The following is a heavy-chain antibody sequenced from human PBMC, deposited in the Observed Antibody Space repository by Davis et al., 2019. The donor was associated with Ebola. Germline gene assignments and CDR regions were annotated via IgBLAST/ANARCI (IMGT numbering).Heavy chain of an antibody. D-gene: IGHD6-6*01. CDR3: ARHVGQLVVFSFWFDP. CDR2: IYYSGST. Sequence: SETLSLTCTVSGGSISRSSYFWGWIRQPPGKGLEWIGSIYYSGSTYYNPSLKSRVTISVDTSKNQFSLKLSSVTAADTAVYYCARHVGQLVVFSFWFDPWGQGTLVTVSS. J-gene: IGHJ5*02. V-gene: IGHV4-39*01. CDR1: GGSISRSSYF.